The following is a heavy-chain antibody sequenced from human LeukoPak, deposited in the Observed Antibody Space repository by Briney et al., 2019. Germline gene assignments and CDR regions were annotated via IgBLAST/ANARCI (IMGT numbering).Heavy chain of an antibody. V-gene: IGHV3-7*03. CDR2: INHNGNVN. CDR1: GFTLSSYW. J-gene: IGHJ6*02. Sequence: GGSLKLSCAASGFTLSSYWMNWARQAPGKGLEWVASINHNGNVNYYVDSVKGRFTISRDNAKNSLYLQMSNLRAEDTAVYFCARGGGLDVWGQGATVTVSS. CDR3: ARGGGLDV. D-gene: IGHD3-16*01.